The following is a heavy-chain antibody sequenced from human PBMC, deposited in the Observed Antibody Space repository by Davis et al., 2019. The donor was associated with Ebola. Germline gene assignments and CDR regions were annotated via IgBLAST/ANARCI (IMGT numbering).Heavy chain of an antibody. Sequence: ASVKVSCKASGYTFTSYDINWVRQATGQGLEWMGWMNPNSGNTGYAQKFQGRVTMTRNTSISTAYMELSSLRSEDTAVYYCASVTTYYYYYGMDVWGQGTTVTVSS. V-gene: IGHV1-8*01. CDR2: MNPNSGNT. CDR3: ASVTTYYYYYGMDV. CDR1: GYTFTSYD. D-gene: IGHD4-11*01. J-gene: IGHJ6*02.